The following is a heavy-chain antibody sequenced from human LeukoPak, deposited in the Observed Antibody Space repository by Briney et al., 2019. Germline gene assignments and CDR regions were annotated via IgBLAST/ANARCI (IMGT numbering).Heavy chain of an antibody. V-gene: IGHV1-8*03. CDR2: VTPTTGNT. D-gene: IGHD2-8*01. Sequence: ASVKVSCKASEYTFTSYDINWVRQAPGQGLEWMGWVTPTTGNTGYAQKFQGRVTITRDTSIGTTYLELSSLRSEDTAMYYCARGETQCMDYWGQGTLVTVSS. CDR1: EYTFTSYD. CDR3: ARGETQCMDY. J-gene: IGHJ4*02.